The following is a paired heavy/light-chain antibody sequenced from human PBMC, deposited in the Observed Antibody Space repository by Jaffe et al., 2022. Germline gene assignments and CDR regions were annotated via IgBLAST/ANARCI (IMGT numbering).Heavy chain of an antibody. CDR3: ARDQTYDILTGYYSIRHFDY. J-gene: IGHJ4*02. Sequence: EVQLVESGGGLVQPGGSLRLSCAASGFTFSSYEMNWVRQAPGKGLEWVSYISSSGSTIYYADSVKGRFTISRDNAKNSLYLQMNSLRAEDTAVYYCARDQTYDILTGYYSIRHFDYWGQGTLVTVSS. D-gene: IGHD3-9*01. V-gene: IGHV3-48*03. CDR1: GFTFSSYE. CDR2: ISSSGSTI.
Light chain of an antibody. V-gene: IGKV1-12*01. CDR2: AAS. Sequence: DIQMTQSPSSVSASVGDRVTITCRASQGISSWLAWYQQKPGKAPKLLIYAASSLQSGVPSRFSSSGSGTDFTLTISSLQPEDFATYYCQQANSFPPTFGQGTRLEIK. CDR1: QGISSW. J-gene: IGKJ5*01. CDR3: QQANSFPPT.